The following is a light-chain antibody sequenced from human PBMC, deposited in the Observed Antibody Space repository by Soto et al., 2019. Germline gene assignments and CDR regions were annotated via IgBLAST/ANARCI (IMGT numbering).Light chain of an antibody. CDR3: QQYNNWPLLA. J-gene: IGKJ4*01. CDR2: GAS. Sequence: ETVMTQSPATLSVSPGERATLSCRASQSVSSNLAWYQQKPGQAPRLLIYGASTRATGIPARFSGSGSGTDFTLTISSLQSEDFAVYYCQQYNNWPLLAFGGGTKVEIK. V-gene: IGKV3-15*01. CDR1: QSVSSN.